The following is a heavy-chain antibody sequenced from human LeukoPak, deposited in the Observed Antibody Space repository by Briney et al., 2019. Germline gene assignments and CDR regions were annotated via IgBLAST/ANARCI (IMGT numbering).Heavy chain of an antibody. CDR2: ISAYNGNT. J-gene: IGHJ4*02. D-gene: IGHD2-15*01. V-gene: IGHV1-18*01. Sequence: GASVKVSRKASGYTFTSYGISWVRQAPGQGLEWMGWISAYNGNTNYAQKLQGRVTMTTDTSTSTAYMELRSLRSDDTAVYYCARDRYCSGGSCYSGALFDYWGQGTLVTVSS. CDR1: GYTFTSYG. CDR3: ARDRYCSGGSCYSGALFDY.